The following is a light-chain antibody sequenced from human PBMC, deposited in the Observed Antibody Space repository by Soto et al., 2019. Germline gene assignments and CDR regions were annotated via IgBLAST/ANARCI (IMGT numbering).Light chain of an antibody. CDR3: QQHYSYPFT. Sequence: DIQMTQSPSSLSASVGDRVTITCRASQSISKYVNWYQQKPGKAPNLLIYSASTLQSGVPSRFSGSGSGTDFTLTISGLQSEDFATYYCQQHYSYPFTFGGGTKVDIK. V-gene: IGKV1-9*01. CDR1: QSISKY. J-gene: IGKJ4*01. CDR2: SAS.